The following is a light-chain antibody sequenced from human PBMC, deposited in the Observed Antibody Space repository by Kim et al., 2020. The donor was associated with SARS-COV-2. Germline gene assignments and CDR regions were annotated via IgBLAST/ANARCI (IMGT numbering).Light chain of an antibody. CDR3: MQAIQTSWT. V-gene: IGKV2-28*01. CDR2: VGS. J-gene: IGKJ1*01. CDR1: QSLLHSNGYNY. Sequence: QAASSCRPSQSLLHSNGYNYLDWYLQKPGQSPQLLIYVGSTRASGVPDRFSGSGSGTDFTLKISRVEAEDVGVYYCMQAIQTSWTFGQGTKVDIK.